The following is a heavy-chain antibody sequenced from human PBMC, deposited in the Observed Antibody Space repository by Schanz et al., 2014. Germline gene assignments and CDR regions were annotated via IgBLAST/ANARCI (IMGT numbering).Heavy chain of an antibody. CDR1: GFTFRSYG. CDR2: IWYDGSNE. Sequence: QVQLVESGGGVVQPGRSLRLSCAASGFTFRSYGMHWVRQAPGKGLEWVALIWYDGSNEYYADSVKGRFTISRDNPKKTLYLQMSSLRAEDTAVYYCARDGDFDYWGQGTLVTVSS. J-gene: IGHJ4*02. V-gene: IGHV3-33*01. CDR3: ARDGDFDY.